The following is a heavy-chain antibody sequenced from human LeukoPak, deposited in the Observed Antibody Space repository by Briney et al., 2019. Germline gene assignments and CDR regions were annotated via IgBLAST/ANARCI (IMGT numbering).Heavy chain of an antibody. J-gene: IGHJ5*02. CDR2: ISSSSDYR. V-gene: IGHV3-21*01. D-gene: IGHD3-22*01. CDR3: ARGTYYYENTDYWFDP. CDR1: GFTFSSNS. Sequence: PGGSLRVSCAASGFTFSSNSMNWVRQAPGKGLEWVSSISSSSDYRYYADSVKGRFTISRDNAKKTLYLQMNSLRAEDTAVYYCARGTYYYENTDYWFDPWGQGTLVTVSS.